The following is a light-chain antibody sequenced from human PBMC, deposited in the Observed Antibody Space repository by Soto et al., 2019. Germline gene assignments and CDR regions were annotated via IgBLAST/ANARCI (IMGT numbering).Light chain of an antibody. V-gene: IGKV3-15*01. Sequence: ESVLTQSPATLSVSPGERATLSCRASQSVSSNLAWYQQKPGQAPRLIIYGASTRATGVPARFSGSGSGTEFTLTITILQSEDFAVYYCQQYSNWPQWTFCQGTMVDIK. J-gene: IGKJ1*01. CDR1: QSVSSN. CDR3: QQYSNWPQWT. CDR2: GAS.